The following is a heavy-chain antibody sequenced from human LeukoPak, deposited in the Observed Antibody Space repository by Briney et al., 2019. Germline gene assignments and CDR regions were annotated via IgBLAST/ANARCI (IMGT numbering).Heavy chain of an antibody. J-gene: IGHJ3*02. CDR1: GFTFSNYW. Sequence: TGGSLRLSCAASGFTFSNYWMSWVRQAPGKGLEWVAHINQDGSEKYYVDSVKGRFTSSRDNAKNSLYLQMNSLRDEDTAVYYCARDGGGDIVVAFAFDIWGQGTMVTVSS. CDR3: ARDGGGDIVVAFAFDI. D-gene: IGHD2-15*01. CDR2: INQDGSEK. V-gene: IGHV3-7*05.